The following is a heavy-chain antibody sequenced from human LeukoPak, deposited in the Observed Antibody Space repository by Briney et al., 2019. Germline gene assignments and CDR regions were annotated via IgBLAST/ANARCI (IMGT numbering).Heavy chain of an antibody. J-gene: IGHJ4*02. Sequence: PGGSLRLSCAASGFTFSSYAMSWVRQAPGKGLEWVSAISGSGGSTYYADSVKGRFTISRDNSKNTLYLQMNSLRAEDTAVYYCAKDLRIVVVVAATTGPNYDYWGQGTLVTASS. V-gene: IGHV3-23*01. CDR1: GFTFSSYA. CDR2: ISGSGGST. D-gene: IGHD2-15*01. CDR3: AKDLRIVVVVAATTGPNYDY.